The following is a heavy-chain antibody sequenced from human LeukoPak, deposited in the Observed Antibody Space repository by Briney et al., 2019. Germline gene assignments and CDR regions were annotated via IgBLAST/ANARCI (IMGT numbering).Heavy chain of an antibody. D-gene: IGHD4-23*01. CDR2: ISYDGSNK. V-gene: IGHV3-30*04. Sequence: GGSLRLSCAASGFTFSDSAIHWVRQAPGKGLEWVAVISYDGSNKYYADSVKGRFTISGDNSKNTLYLQMNSLRAEDTAVYYCANLLRWEPYWGQGTLVTVSS. J-gene: IGHJ4*02. CDR1: GFTFSDSA. CDR3: ANLLRWEPY.